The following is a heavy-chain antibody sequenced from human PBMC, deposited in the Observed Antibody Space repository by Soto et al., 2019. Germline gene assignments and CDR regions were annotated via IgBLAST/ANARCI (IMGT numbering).Heavy chain of an antibody. CDR3: ARGGLEPFDY. V-gene: IGHV3-74*01. CDR2: INDYGTTI. CDR1: GFNIGSYW. J-gene: IGHJ4*02. D-gene: IGHD1-1*01. Sequence: EVQLVESGGGLVQPGGSRRLSCAASGFNIGSYWMHWVRQAPGKGLVWVSRINDYGTTINYAESVEGRFTISRDDAKSEVYLQMNNLRAEDTAVYYCARGGLEPFDYWGQGALVTVSS.